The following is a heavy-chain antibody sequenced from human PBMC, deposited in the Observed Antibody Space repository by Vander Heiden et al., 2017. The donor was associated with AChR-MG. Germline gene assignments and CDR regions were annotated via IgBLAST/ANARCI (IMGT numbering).Heavy chain of an antibody. Sequence: QVQLVESGGGVVQPGRSLRLSCAASGFTFSSYAMHWVRQAPGKGLEWVAVISYDGSNKYYADSVKGRFTISRDNSKNTLYLQMNSLRAEDTAVYYCARVSSPNYYYYYYMDVWGKGTTVTVSS. CDR1: GFTFSSYA. CDR3: ARVSSPNYYYYYYMDV. J-gene: IGHJ6*03. CDR2: ISYDGSNK. D-gene: IGHD6-6*01. V-gene: IGHV3-30-3*01.